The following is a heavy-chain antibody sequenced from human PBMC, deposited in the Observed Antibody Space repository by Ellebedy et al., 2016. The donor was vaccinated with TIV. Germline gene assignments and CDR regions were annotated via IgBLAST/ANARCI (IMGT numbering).Heavy chain of an antibody. Sequence: GGSLRLSCAASGFTFSFYWMSWVRQAPGKGLEWVANIKQDGSEKYYVDSVKDRFTISRDNAKNSLYLQMNSLKTEDTAVYYCTTVESWYYESSGSQGPLDYWGQGTLVTVSS. CDR3: TTVESWYYESSGSQGPLDY. CDR1: GFTFSFYW. J-gene: IGHJ4*02. D-gene: IGHD3-22*01. CDR2: IKQDGSEK. V-gene: IGHV3-7*03.